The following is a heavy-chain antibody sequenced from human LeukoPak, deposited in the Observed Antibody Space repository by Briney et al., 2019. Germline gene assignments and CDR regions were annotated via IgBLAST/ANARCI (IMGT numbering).Heavy chain of an antibody. CDR3: ARDRVSRVQLYYFDY. J-gene: IGHJ4*02. Sequence: GGSLRLSCAASGFTFSSYGMHWVRQAPGKGLEWVAVIWYGGSNKYYADSVKGRFTISRDNSKNTLYLQMNSLRAEDTAVYYCARDRVSRVQLYYFDYWGQGTLVTVSS. V-gene: IGHV3-33*01. D-gene: IGHD1-1*01. CDR1: GFTFSSYG. CDR2: IWYGGSNK.